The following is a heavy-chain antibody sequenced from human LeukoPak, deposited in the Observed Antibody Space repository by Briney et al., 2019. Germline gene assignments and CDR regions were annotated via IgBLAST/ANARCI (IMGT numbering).Heavy chain of an antibody. CDR2: IGTAGEI. Sequence: PGGSLRLSCAASGFTFSGSAMHWVRQATGKGLEWVSGIGTAGEIYYPGSVKGRFTISRENAKNSLYLQMNSLRAGDTAVYYCARAGYSSSWYSRYFDLWGRGTLVTVSS. V-gene: IGHV3-13*01. D-gene: IGHD6-13*01. CDR1: GFTFSGSA. CDR3: ARAGYSSSWYSRYFDL. J-gene: IGHJ2*01.